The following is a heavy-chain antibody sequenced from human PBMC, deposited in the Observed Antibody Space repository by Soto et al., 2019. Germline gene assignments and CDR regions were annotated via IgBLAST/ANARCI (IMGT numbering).Heavy chain of an antibody. CDR1: GFTVSSNY. Sequence: GGSLRLSCAASGFTVSSNYMSWVRQAPGKGLEWVSVIYSGGSTYYADSVRGRFTISRDNSKNTLYLQMKSLRAEDTAVYYCARDRSFDYWGQGTLVTVSS. J-gene: IGHJ4*02. V-gene: IGHV3-53*01. CDR3: ARDRSFDY. CDR2: IYSGGST.